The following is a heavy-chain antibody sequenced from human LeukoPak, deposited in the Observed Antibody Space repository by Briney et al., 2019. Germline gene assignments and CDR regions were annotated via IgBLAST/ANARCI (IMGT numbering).Heavy chain of an antibody. V-gene: IGHV4-38-2*02. Sequence: PSETLSLTCTVSGYSISSGYYWGWIRPPPGKGLEWIGSIYHSGSTYYNPSLKSRVTISVDTSKIQFSLKLSSVTAADTAVYYCARDCSSTSCYTGGFDYWGQGTLVTVSS. D-gene: IGHD2-2*02. CDR2: IYHSGST. CDR1: GYSISSGYY. J-gene: IGHJ4*02. CDR3: ARDCSSTSCYTGGFDY.